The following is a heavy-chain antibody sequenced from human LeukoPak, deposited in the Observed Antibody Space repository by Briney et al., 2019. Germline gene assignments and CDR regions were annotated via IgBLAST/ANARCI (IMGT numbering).Heavy chain of an antibody. V-gene: IGHV3-43*01. CDR1: GFTFDDYT. J-gene: IGHJ4*02. CDR3: ARAGYDFWSGYFFDY. CDR2: ISWDGGST. Sequence: GGSLRLSCAASGFTFDDYTMHWVRQAPGKGLEWVSLISWDGGSTYYADSVKGRFTISRDNSKNSLYLQMNSLRTEDTDLYYCARAGYDFWSGYFFDYWGQGTLVTVSS. D-gene: IGHD3-3*01.